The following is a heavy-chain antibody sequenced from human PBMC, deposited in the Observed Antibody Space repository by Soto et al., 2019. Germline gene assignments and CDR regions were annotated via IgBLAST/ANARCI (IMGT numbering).Heavy chain of an antibody. CDR3: ARDLQYSSGYYYTLFAY. CDR2: ISAYNGNT. D-gene: IGHD3-22*01. J-gene: IGHJ4*02. Sequence: ASVKVSCKASGYTFTSYGICWVRHAPGQGLEWMGWISAYNGNTNYAQKLQGRVTMTTDTSTSTAYMELRSLRSDDTAVYYCARDLQYSSGYYYTLFAYRGQGTLVTVSS. CDR1: GYTFTSYG. V-gene: IGHV1-18*01.